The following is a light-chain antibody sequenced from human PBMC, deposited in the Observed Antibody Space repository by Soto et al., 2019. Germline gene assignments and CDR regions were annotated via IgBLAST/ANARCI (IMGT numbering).Light chain of an antibody. CDR1: SSDFTAYNY. CDR3: TSNATGSLYV. V-gene: IGLV2-14*01. CDR2: KVS. Sequence: QSALTQPASVSGSPGQSITISCTGASSDFTAYNYVSWYQQYPGKVPKLLIYKVSNRPSGVSNRFSGAMSGNTASLRISGLLADDEADYCCTSNATGSLYVVGTGTKLTVL. J-gene: IGLJ1*01.